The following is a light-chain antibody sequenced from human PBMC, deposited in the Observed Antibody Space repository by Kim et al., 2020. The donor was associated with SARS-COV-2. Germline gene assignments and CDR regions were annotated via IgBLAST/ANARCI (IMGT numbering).Light chain of an antibody. V-gene: IGKV3-20*01. CDR2: GAS. J-gene: IGKJ3*01. Sequence: SRSYLSWYQHKPGQAPRLLIYGASSRATGIPDRFSGSGSGTDFTLTISRLEPEDFAVYYCQQYGSSPFTFGPGTKVDIK. CDR3: QQYGSSPFT. CDR1: SRSY.